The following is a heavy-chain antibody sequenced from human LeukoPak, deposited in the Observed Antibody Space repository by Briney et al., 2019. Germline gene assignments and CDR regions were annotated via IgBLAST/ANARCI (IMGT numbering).Heavy chain of an antibody. CDR2: IGSNGGST. J-gene: IGHJ4*02. Sequence: GGSLRISCSASGFTFSSYAMHCVRQAPGKGLEYVSAIGSNGGSTYYADSVKGRFTISRDNSKNTLYLQMSSLRAEDTAVYYCVKGGDWNDVARYWGQGTLVTVSS. D-gene: IGHD1-1*01. CDR3: VKGGDWNDVARY. CDR1: GFTFSSYA. V-gene: IGHV3-64D*06.